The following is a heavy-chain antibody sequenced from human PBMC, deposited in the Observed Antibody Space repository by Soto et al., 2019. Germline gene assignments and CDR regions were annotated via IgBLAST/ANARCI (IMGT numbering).Heavy chain of an antibody. D-gene: IGHD1-26*01. CDR2: ISYDGSNT. CDR3: AKGAGDRLSLGMDV. V-gene: IGHV3-30*18. J-gene: IGHJ6*02. CDR1: GFSISDYG. Sequence: ESGGGVVQPGWSLRLSCAASGFSISDYGMEWVRQAPGKGLEWVALISYDGSNTYYADSVKGRFTISRDNSKDTLFLQMTGLRREDTAVYYCAKGAGDRLSLGMDVWGQGTTVTVSS.